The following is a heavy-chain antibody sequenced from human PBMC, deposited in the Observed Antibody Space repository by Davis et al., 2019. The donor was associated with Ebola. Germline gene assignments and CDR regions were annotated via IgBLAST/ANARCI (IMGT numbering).Heavy chain of an antibody. CDR2: INHSGST. Sequence: SETLSLTCTVSGGSISSGGYYWSWIRQHPGKGLEWIGEINHSGSTNYNPSLKSRVTISVDTSKNQFSLKLSSVTAADTAVYYCARVRGIYCSSTSCYNNWFDPWGQGTLVTVSS. CDR1: GGSISSGGYY. J-gene: IGHJ5*02. V-gene: IGHV4-31*03. CDR3: ARVRGIYCSSTSCYNNWFDP. D-gene: IGHD2-2*01.